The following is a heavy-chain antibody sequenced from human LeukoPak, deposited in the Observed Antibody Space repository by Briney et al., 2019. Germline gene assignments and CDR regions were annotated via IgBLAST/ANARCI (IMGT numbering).Heavy chain of an antibody. CDR3: AKDRSYCSSTSCYNWFDP. CDR1: GFTFSSYA. Sequence: QTGGSLRLSCAASGFTFSSYAMSWVRQAPGKGLEWVSAISGSGGSTYYADSVKGRFTISRDNSKNTLYLQMNSLRAEDTAVYYCAKDRSYCSSTSCYNWFDPWGQGTLVTVSS. J-gene: IGHJ5*02. D-gene: IGHD2-2*01. V-gene: IGHV3-23*01. CDR2: ISGSGGST.